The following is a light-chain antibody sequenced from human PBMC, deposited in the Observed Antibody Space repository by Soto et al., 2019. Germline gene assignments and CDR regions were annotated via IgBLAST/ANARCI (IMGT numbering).Light chain of an antibody. CDR2: DAS. CDR1: QSVSIY. CDR3: QQYHDWPRT. J-gene: IGKJ1*01. Sequence: EMVMTQSPATLSVSPGDRATLLCRASQSVSIYVAWYQQKPGLAPRLLIYDASTRAAGIPARFSGSGSGTEFSLTISSLQSEDFAVYYCQQYHDWPRTFGQGTKVAIK. V-gene: IGKV3-15*01.